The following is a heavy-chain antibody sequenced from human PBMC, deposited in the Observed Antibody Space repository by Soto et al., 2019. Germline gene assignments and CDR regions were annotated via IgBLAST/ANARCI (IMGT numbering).Heavy chain of an antibody. CDR1: GFTFSSYG. CDR2: IWYDGSNK. V-gene: IGHV3-33*01. CDR3: ARVGDAFDI. J-gene: IGHJ3*02. Sequence: QVQLVESGGGVVQPGRALRLSCASSGFTFSSYGMHWVRQAPGKGLEWVAVIWYDGSNKYYAYSVKGRFTISKDNSKNTLYIQMNSLRSEDTAGYYCARVGDAFDIWGQVTMVTVSS.